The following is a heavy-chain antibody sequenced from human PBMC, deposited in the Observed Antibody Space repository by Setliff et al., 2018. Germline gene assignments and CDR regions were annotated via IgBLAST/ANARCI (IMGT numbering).Heavy chain of an antibody. CDR1: GYTFNNYG. J-gene: IGHJ4*02. V-gene: IGHV1-18*01. D-gene: IGHD3-10*01. CDR3: ARVESMVRGKNILRHFDY. Sequence: ASVKVSCKASGYTFNNYGVAWVRQAPGQGLDWMGWVTIYNGNTKSAQNLQGRLTLSTDRSTSTVYMELGSLTTDDTAIYYCARVESMVRGKNILRHFDYWGQGTQVTVSS. CDR2: VTIYNGNT.